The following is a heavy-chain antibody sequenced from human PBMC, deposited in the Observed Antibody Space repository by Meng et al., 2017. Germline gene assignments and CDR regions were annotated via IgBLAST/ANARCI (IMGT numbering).Heavy chain of an antibody. Sequence: HITRKAACTSLVKPTAALKLTRSFSGLSLSTSGVSVGWIRQPPGKALEWLALIYWDDDKRYSPSLKSRLTITKDTSKNQVVLTMTNMDPVDTATYYCAHCLYSSSCDYWGQGTLVTVSS. D-gene: IGHD6-13*01. CDR3: AHCLYSSSCDY. CDR1: GLSLSTSGVS. CDR2: IYWDDDK. J-gene: IGHJ4*02. V-gene: IGHV2-5*02.